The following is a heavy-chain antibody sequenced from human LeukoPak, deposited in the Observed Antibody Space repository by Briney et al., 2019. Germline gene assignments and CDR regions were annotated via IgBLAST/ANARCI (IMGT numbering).Heavy chain of an antibody. D-gene: IGHD4-23*01. Sequence: GGSLTRYCAAYGLTFSSFALSWVRQAPGKGLDWVSAISGSGGNTYYADSVKGRFTISRDNSKNTLYLQMNSLRAEDTAVYYCAKDQYGGNPQYYFDYWGQGTLVTVSS. CDR2: ISGSGGNT. CDR3: AKDQYGGNPQYYFDY. J-gene: IGHJ4*02. CDR1: GLTFSSFA. V-gene: IGHV3-23*01.